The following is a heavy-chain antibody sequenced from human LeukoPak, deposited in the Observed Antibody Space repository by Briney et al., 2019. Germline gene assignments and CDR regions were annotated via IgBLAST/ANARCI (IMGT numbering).Heavy chain of an antibody. V-gene: IGHV1-18*01. CDR2: ISAYNGNT. CDR3: AREANREWLETQDY. D-gene: IGHD6-19*01. J-gene: IGHJ4*02. CDR1: GYTFTSYG. Sequence: ASVMGSCTTSGYTFTSYGIRWVGQAPGQGIEWMGWISAYNGNTNYAQKLQGRVTMTTDTSTSTDYMKLRRLSSDDTAVYYCAREANREWLETQDYWGQGTLVNVSS.